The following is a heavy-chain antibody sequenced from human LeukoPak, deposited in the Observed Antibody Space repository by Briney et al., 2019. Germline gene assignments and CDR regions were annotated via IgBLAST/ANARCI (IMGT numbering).Heavy chain of an antibody. J-gene: IGHJ4*02. V-gene: IGHV3-9*01. CDR2: ISWNSGSI. CDR1: GFTFDDYA. CDR3: ARGQGYSSGWYRFDY. Sequence: PGGSLRLSCAASGFTFDDYAMHWVRQAPGKGLEWVSGISWNSGSIGYADSVKGRLTISRDNAKNSLYLQMNSLRAEDTALYYCARGQGYSSGWYRFDYWGQGTLVTVSS. D-gene: IGHD6-19*01.